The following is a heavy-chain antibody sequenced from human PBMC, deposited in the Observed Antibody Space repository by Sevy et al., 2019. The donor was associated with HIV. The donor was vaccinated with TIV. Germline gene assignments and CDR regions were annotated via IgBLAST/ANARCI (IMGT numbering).Heavy chain of an antibody. CDR2: IRYDGSNK. CDR3: TKDLSLAVIATQDI. J-gene: IGHJ3*02. Sequence: GGSLGLSCAASGFTFSSYGMHWVRQAPGKGLEWVAFIRYDGSNKYYADSVKGRFTISRDNSKNTLYLQMNSLRAEDTAVYYCTKDLSLAVIATQDIWGQGTMVTVSS. D-gene: IGHD2-21*01. V-gene: IGHV3-30*02. CDR1: GFTFSSYG.